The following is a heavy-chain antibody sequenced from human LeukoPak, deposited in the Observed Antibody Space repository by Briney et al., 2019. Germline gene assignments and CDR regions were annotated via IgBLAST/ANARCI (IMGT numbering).Heavy chain of an antibody. Sequence: QPGGSLRLSCAASGFTLSNYWMSWVRQAPGKGLEWVANIKQDGSGKYYADSVKGRFTISRDSAKNSLNLQMNSLRAEDTAVYYCARNRGADYWGQGTLVTVSS. D-gene: IGHD3-10*01. CDR2: IKQDGSGK. CDR1: GFTLSNYW. CDR3: ARNRGADY. J-gene: IGHJ4*02. V-gene: IGHV3-7*01.